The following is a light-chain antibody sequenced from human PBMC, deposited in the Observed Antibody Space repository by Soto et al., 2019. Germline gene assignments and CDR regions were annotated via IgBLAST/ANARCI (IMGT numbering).Light chain of an antibody. J-gene: IGKJ5*01. CDR3: QQYHRSSIT. V-gene: IGKV1-5*01. Sequence: DIQMTQSTSTLSASVGDRVTITCRASQSLNNELAWYQQKPGKAPNLLMYDASTLERGVPSRFSGTGSGTDFTLTISSLQPDDFATYYCQQYHRSSITFGQGTRLEIK. CDR1: QSLNNE. CDR2: DAS.